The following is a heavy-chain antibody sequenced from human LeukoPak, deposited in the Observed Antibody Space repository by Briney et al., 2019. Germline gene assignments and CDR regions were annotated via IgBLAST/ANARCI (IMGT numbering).Heavy chain of an antibody. V-gene: IGHV3-15*01. D-gene: IGHD6-13*01. J-gene: IGHJ4*02. CDR1: GFTFSSYS. CDR3: ILASAGPAY. CDR2: IRGKTDGETT. Sequence: GGSLRLSCAASGFTFSSYSMNWVRQAPGKGLEWVGRIRGKTDGETTDYAAPVQGRFTISRDDSKDTLYLQMNSLKTEDTAVYYCILASAGPAYWGQGTLVTVSS.